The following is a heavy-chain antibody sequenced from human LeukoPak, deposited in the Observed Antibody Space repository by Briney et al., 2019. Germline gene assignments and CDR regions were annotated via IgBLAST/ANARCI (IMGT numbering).Heavy chain of an antibody. CDR2: IKQDGSEK. D-gene: IGHD3-10*01. CDR3: ARAPMVRGVIHYYYMDV. J-gene: IGHJ6*03. CDR1: GFTFSSYW. Sequence: PGGSLRLSCAASGFTFSSYWMSWVRQAPGKGLEWVANIKQDGSEKYYVDSVKGRFTISRDNAKNSLYLQMNSLRAEDTAVYYCARAPMVRGVIHYYYMDVWGKGTTVTISS. V-gene: IGHV3-7*01.